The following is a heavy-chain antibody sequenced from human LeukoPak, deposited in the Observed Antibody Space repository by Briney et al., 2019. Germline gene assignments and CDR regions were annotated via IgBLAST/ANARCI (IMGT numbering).Heavy chain of an antibody. D-gene: IGHD3-22*01. Sequence: GGSLRLSCAASGFSFSSYWMHWVRQAPGKGLEWVAVISYDGSNKYYADSVKGRFTISRDNSKNTLYLQMSSLRVEDTAVYYCARDMGTSGYYIEYFQYWGQGTLVTVSS. CDR3: ARDMGTSGYYIEYFQY. CDR1: GFSFSSYW. CDR2: ISYDGSNK. V-gene: IGHV3-30-3*01. J-gene: IGHJ1*01.